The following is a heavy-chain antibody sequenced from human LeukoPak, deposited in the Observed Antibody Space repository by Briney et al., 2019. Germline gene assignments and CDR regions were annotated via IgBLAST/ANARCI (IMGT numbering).Heavy chain of an antibody. CDR2: INHSGST. V-gene: IGHV4-34*01. D-gene: IGHD3-10*01. J-gene: IGHJ4*02. CDR1: GGSFSGYY. CDR3: ATMVRGVLVYFDY. Sequence: SDTLSLTCAVYGGSFSGYYWSWLRQPPGKGLEWIGEINHSGSTNYNPSLKSRVTISVDTSMNQFSLKLSSVTGADTAVYYCATMVRGVLVYFDYWGQGTLVTVSS.